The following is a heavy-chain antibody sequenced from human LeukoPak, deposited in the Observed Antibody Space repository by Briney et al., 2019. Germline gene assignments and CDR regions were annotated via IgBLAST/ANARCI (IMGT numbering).Heavy chain of an antibody. D-gene: IGHD6-13*01. J-gene: IGHJ6*04. CDR2: IRYDGSNK. V-gene: IGHV3-30*02. CDR3: AKLGIAAAGTWDY. CDR1: GFTFSSYG. Sequence: GGSLRLSCAASGFTFSSYGMHWVRQAPGKGLEWVAFIRYDGSNKYYADSVKGRFTISRDNSKNTLYLQMNSLRAEDTAVYYCAKLGIAAAGTWDYWGKGTTVTVSS.